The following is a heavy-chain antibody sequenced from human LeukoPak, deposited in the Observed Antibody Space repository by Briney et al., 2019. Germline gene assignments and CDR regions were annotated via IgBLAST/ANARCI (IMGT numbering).Heavy chain of an antibody. V-gene: IGHV4-38-2*02. J-gene: IGHJ4*02. D-gene: IGHD2-15*01. CDR1: GYSISSGYY. CDR3: AKGDLSGGTCYFDY. Sequence: SETLSLTCTVSGYSISSGYYWGWVRQPPGKGLEWIGSIYHSGSTYYNPSHKSRVTISVDTSKNQFSLKLSSVTAADTAVYYCAKGDLSGGTCYFDYWGQGTLVTVSS. CDR2: IYHSGST.